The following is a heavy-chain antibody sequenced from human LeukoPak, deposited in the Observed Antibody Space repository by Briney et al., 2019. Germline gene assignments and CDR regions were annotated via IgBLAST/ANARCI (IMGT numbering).Heavy chain of an antibody. CDR3: ARLIGYCSSTSCHDAFDI. CDR2: INPNSGGT. D-gene: IGHD2-2*01. Sequence: VASVKVSCKASGYTFTGYYMHWVRQAPGQGLEWMGWINPNSGGTNYAQKLQGRVTMTRDTSISTAYMELSRLRSDDTAVYYCARLIGYCSSTSCHDAFDIWGQGTMVTVSS. J-gene: IGHJ3*02. CDR1: GYTFTGYY. V-gene: IGHV1-2*02.